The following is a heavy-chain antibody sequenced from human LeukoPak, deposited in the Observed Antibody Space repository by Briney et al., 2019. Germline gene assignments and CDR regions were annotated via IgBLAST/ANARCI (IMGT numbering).Heavy chain of an antibody. CDR3: ANDATDPLYWYFDL. CDR2: ISGSGGST. J-gene: IGHJ2*01. CDR1: GFTFSSYA. Sequence: PGGSLRLSCAASGFTFSSYAMSWVRQAPGKGLEWVSAISGSGGSTYYADSVKGRFTISGDTSKNTLYLQMNSLRAEDTAVYYCANDATDPLYWYFDLWGRGTLVTVSS. D-gene: IGHD2-15*01. V-gene: IGHV3-23*01.